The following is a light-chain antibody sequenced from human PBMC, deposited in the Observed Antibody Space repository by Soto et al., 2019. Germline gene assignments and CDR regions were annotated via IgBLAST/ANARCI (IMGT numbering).Light chain of an antibody. Sequence: DIQMTQSPSSLSASVGDRVTITCRASQTITNYLNWYQQKPGKAPKLLIYAASSLQTGVPSRFLDIGAGTYFTLTINTLHPEDFATYYFQQSNNIPRTFGQGTKVEIK. CDR3: QQSNNIPRT. CDR1: QTITNY. J-gene: IGKJ1*01. CDR2: AAS. V-gene: IGKV1-39*01.